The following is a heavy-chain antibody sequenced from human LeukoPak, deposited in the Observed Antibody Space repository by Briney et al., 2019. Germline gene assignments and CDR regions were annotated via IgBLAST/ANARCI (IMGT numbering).Heavy chain of an antibody. CDR3: AGWLLVVVPAVSYYFDY. CDR2: FDPEDGET. Sequence: ASVKVSCKVSGYTLTELSMHWVRQAPGKGLEWMGGFDPEDGETIYAQKFQGRVTMTEDASTDTAYMELSSLRSEDTAVYYCAGWLLVVVPAVSYYFDYWGQGTLVTVSS. V-gene: IGHV1-24*01. J-gene: IGHJ4*02. CDR1: GYTLTELS. D-gene: IGHD2-2*01.